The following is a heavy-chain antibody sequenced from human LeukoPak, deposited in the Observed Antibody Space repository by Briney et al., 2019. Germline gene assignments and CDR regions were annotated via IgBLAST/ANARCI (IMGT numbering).Heavy chain of an antibody. CDR2: IRYDGNNN. J-gene: IGHJ4*02. Sequence: GGSLRLSCAASGFTFSSYGIHWVRQAPGKGLEWVSFIRYDGNNNYYADSVKGRFTISRDNSKNTLYLQMNSLRAEDTAVYYCAKPLSSGHFFDYWGQGTLVTVSS. CDR3: AKPLSSGHFFDY. CDR1: GFTFSSYG. V-gene: IGHV3-30*02. D-gene: IGHD6-19*01.